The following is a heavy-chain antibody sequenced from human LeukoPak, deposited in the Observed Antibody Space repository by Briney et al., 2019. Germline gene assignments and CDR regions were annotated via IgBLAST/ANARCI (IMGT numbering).Heavy chain of an antibody. Sequence: GGSLRLSCAASGFTFSSYSMNWVRQAPGKGLEWVSYISSSSSTIYYADSVKGRFTISRDNAKNSLCLQMNSLRDEATAVYYCARDPSDYDFWSGYYCQSKSNGMDVWGQGTTVTVSS. CDR2: ISSSSSTI. V-gene: IGHV3-48*02. J-gene: IGHJ6*02. CDR3: ARDPSDYDFWSGYYCQSKSNGMDV. D-gene: IGHD3-3*01. CDR1: GFTFSSYS.